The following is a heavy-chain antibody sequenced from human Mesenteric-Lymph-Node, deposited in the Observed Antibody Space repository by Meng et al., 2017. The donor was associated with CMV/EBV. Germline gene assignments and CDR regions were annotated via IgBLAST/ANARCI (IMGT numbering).Heavy chain of an antibody. CDR2: MNPNSGNT. CDR1: GYTFTSCD. J-gene: IGHJ4*02. V-gene: IGHV1-8*02. CDR3: ARGPSYSSGFPDC. D-gene: IGHD6-19*01. Sequence: QEQLVQSGAEVKKPGASVTVSCKASGYTFTSCDINWVRQATGQGPEWMGWMNPNSGNTGYAQKFQGRVTLTRDTSISTAYMELSSLRSEDTAVYYCARGPSYSSGFPDCWGQGTLVTVSS.